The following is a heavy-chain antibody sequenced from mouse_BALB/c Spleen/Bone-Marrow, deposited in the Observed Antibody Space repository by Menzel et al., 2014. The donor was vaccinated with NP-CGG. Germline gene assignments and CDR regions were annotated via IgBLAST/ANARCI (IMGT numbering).Heavy chain of an antibody. CDR2: IYPSDSYT. Sequence: QVQLQQSGAELVRPGASVKLSCKASGYTFTSYWINWVKQRPGQGLEWIGNIYPSDSYTNYNQKFKDKATLTVDKSSTTAYMQLSSPTSEDSAVYYCTRGGSSPYYFDYWGQGTTLIVSS. D-gene: IGHD1-1*01. V-gene: IGHV1-69*02. J-gene: IGHJ2*01. CDR1: GYTFTSYW. CDR3: TRGGSSPYYFDY.